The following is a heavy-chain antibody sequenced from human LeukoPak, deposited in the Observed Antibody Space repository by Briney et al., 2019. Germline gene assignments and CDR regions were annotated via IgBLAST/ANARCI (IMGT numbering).Heavy chain of an antibody. CDR1: GYTFTSYY. CDR3: ASVSQDTAMADY. J-gene: IGHJ4*02. V-gene: IGHV1-46*01. D-gene: IGHD5-18*01. CDR2: INPSGGST. Sequence: ASVKVSCKASGYTFTSYYMHWVRQAPGQGLEWMGIINPSGGSTSYAQKFQGRVTMTRDMSTSTVYMELSSLRSEDTAVYYCASVSQDTAMADYWGQGTLATVSS.